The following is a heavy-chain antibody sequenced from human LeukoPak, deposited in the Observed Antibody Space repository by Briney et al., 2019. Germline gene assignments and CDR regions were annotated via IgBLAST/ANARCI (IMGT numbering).Heavy chain of an antibody. CDR1: GGSISSYY. CDR3: AREGGYCSSTRCYSGLELCDY. Sequence: PSETLSLTCTVSGGSISSYYWSWIRQPAGKGLEWIGRIYTSGSTNYNPSLKSRVTMSVDTSKNQFSLKLSSVTAADTAVYYCAREGGYCSSTRCYSGLELCDYCGQGTLVTVSS. J-gene: IGHJ4*02. V-gene: IGHV4-4*07. CDR2: IYTSGST. D-gene: IGHD2-2*02.